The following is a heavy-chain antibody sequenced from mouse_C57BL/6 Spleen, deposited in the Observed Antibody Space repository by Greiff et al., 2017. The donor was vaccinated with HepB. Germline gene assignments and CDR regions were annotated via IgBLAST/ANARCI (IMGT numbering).Heavy chain of an antibody. CDR2: INPSTGGT. J-gene: IGHJ2*01. Sequence: EVKVEESGPELVKPGASVKISCKASGYSFTGYYMNWVKQSPEKSLEWIGEINPSTGGTTYNQKFKAKATLTVDKSSSTAYMQLKSLTSEDSAVYYCARGGSGYTYWGQGTTLTVSS. CDR3: ARGGSGYTY. V-gene: IGHV1-42*01. D-gene: IGHD3-2*02. CDR1: GYSFTGYY.